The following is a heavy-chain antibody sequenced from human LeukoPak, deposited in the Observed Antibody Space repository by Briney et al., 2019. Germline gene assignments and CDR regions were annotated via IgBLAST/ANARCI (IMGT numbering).Heavy chain of an antibody. CDR2: IYYSGST. CDR1: GGSISSHY. Sequence: SETLSLTCTVSGGSISSHYWSWIRQPPGKGLEWIGYIYYSGSTNYNPSLKSRVTISVDTSKNRFSLKLSSVTAADTAVYYCASGGYYDSSGYYYYYYYMDVWGKGTTVTVSS. J-gene: IGHJ6*03. CDR3: ASGGYYDSSGYYYYYYYMDV. V-gene: IGHV4-59*11. D-gene: IGHD3-22*01.